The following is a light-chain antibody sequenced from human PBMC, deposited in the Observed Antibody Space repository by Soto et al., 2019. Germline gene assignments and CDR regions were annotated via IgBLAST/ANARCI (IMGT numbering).Light chain of an antibody. CDR3: QQSYSTPSLT. V-gene: IGKV1-39*01. Sequence: EIQMTQSPSSLSASVLGIFTITFRGSQSIDKYLNWYQQKPGKGPNLLIYAASNLRTGVPSRFSGSGSGTDFTLTISSLLPEDFATYFCQQSYSTPSLTFGGGTKVDIK. CDR1: QSIDKY. J-gene: IGKJ4*01. CDR2: AAS.